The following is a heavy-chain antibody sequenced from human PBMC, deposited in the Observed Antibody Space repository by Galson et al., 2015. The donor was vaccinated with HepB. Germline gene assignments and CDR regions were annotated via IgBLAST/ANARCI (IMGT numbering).Heavy chain of an antibody. V-gene: IGHV3-30*18. J-gene: IGHJ4*02. Sequence: SLRLSCAASGFTFSSYGMHWVRQAPGKGLEWVAVISYDGSNKYYADSVKGRFTISRDNSKNTLYLQMNSLRAEDTAVYYCAKDLAVYGDYPSAFDYWGQGTLVTVSS. CDR2: ISYDGSNK. CDR1: GFTFSSYG. D-gene: IGHD4-17*01. CDR3: AKDLAVYGDYPSAFDY.